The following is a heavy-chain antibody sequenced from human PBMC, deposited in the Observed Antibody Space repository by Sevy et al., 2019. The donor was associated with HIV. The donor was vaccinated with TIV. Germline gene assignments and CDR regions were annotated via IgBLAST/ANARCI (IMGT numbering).Heavy chain of an antibody. J-gene: IGHJ4*02. Sequence: GGSLRLSCAASGFTIDDYAMHWVRQAPGKGLEWVSGISWNSGSIGYADSVKGRFTISRDNAKNSLYLQMNSLRAEDTALYYCAKDISTVGATTDDYWGQGTLVTVSS. CDR2: ISWNSGSI. D-gene: IGHD1-26*01. V-gene: IGHV3-9*01. CDR3: AKDISTVGATTDDY. CDR1: GFTIDDYA.